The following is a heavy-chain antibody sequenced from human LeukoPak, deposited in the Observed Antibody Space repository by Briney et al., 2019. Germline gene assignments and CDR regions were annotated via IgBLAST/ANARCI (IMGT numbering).Heavy chain of an antibody. Sequence: PGGSLRLSCAASGFTFSSYSMNWVRQAPGKGLEWVSYISTSGSSIYYTDSVKGRFTISRDNAKNSLYLQMNSLRAEDTAVYYCARYGVVAHIDAFDIWGHGTMVTVSS. CDR3: ARYGVVAHIDAFDI. D-gene: IGHD3-3*01. V-gene: IGHV3-48*04. CDR2: ISTSGSSI. CDR1: GFTFSSYS. J-gene: IGHJ3*02.